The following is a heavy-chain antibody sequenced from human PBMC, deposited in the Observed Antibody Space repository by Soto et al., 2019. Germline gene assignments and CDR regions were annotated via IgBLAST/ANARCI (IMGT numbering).Heavy chain of an antibody. Sequence: SETLSLTCTVSGGSISSSSYYWGWIRQPPGKGLEWIGSIYYSGSTYYNPSLKSRVTISVDTSKNQFSLKLSSVTAADTAVYYCARQPTINYYKYGMDVWGQGTTVTVSS. CDR3: ARQPTINYYKYGMDV. V-gene: IGHV4-39*01. J-gene: IGHJ6*02. CDR2: IYYSGST. CDR1: GGSISSSSYY. D-gene: IGHD3-10*01.